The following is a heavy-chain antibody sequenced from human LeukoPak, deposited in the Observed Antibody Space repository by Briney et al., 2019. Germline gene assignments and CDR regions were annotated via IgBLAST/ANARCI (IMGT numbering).Heavy chain of an antibody. V-gene: IGHV3-53*01. CDR3: ARGPYSSGWSQLDY. Sequence: GGSLRLSCAASGFTVSSNYMSWVRQAPGKGLEWVSIIYNDGTMYYADSVKGRFTISRDNSNNTLYLQMNSLRAEDTAVYYCARGPYSSGWSQLDYWGQGTLVTVSS. D-gene: IGHD6-19*01. J-gene: IGHJ4*02. CDR1: GFTVSSNY. CDR2: IYNDGTM.